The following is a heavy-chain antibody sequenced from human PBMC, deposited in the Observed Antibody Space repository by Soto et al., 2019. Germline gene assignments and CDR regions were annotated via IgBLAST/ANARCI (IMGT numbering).Heavy chain of an antibody. J-gene: IGHJ6*03. D-gene: IGHD2-2*01. CDR1: GYTFTSYG. CDR2: ISAYNGNT. V-gene: IGHV1-18*01. Sequence: QVPLVQSGAEVKKPGASVKVSCKASGYTFTSYGISWVRQAPGQGLEWMGWISAYNGNTNYAQKLQGRVTMTTDTSTSTAYMELRSLRSDDTAVYYCARVPKDIVVVQPPYYYYYMDVWGKGTTVTVSS. CDR3: ARVPKDIVVVQPPYYYYYMDV.